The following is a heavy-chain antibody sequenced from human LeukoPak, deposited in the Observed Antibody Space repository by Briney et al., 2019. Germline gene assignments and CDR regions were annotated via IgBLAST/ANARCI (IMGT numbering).Heavy chain of an antibody. CDR1: GFTFSSYS. CDR2: ISSSSSYI. J-gene: IGHJ4*02. D-gene: IGHD6-13*01. CDR3: ARGRGGIAAADYFDY. Sequence: GGSLRLSCAASGFTFSSYSMNWARQAPGKGLEWVSSISSSSSYIYYADSVKGRFTISRDNAKNSLYLQMNSLRAEDTAVYYCARGRGGIAAADYFDYWGQGTLVTVSS. V-gene: IGHV3-21*01.